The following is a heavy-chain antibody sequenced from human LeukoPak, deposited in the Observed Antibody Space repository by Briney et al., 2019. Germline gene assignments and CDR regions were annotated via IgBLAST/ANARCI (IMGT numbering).Heavy chain of an antibody. J-gene: IGHJ4*02. CDR1: GFTFSNYG. V-gene: IGHV3-30*03. Sequence: PGGSLRLSCAASGFTFSNYGMHWVRQAPGKGLEWVAVISYDGSNKYYADSVRGRFTISRDNSKNTLYLQMNSLRAEDTAVYYCATQGGELITYWGQGTLVTVSS. CDR3: ATQGGELITY. D-gene: IGHD1-26*01. CDR2: ISYDGSNK.